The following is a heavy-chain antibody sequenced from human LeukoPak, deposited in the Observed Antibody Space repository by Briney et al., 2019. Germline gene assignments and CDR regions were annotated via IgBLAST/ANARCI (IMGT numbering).Heavy chain of an antibody. V-gene: IGHV3-7*01. CDR1: GFTFSAYW. J-gene: IGHJ4*02. CDR3: ARGYWGLVF. Sequence: GGSLRLSCAASGFTFSAYWMSWVRQAPGKGLEWVANIKQDGSAEYFEDSVKGRFTISRDNAKNSVYLQMNSLRAEDTAVYYCARGYWGLVFWGQGALVTVSS. CDR2: IKQDGSAE. D-gene: IGHD7-27*01.